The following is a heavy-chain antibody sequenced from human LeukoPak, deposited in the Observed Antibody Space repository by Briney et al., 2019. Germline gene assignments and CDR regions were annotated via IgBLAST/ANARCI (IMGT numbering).Heavy chain of an antibody. CDR2: INPSGGST. CDR3: ASGDSSDYGDFDY. V-gene: IGHV1-46*01. J-gene: IGHJ4*02. Sequence: ASVTVSFKASGYTFTSYYIHWVRQAPGQGLEWMGIINPSGGSTSYAQKFQGRVTMTRDTSTSTVYMELSSLRSEDTAVYYCASGDSSDYGDFDYWGQGTLVTVSS. D-gene: IGHD3-22*01. CDR1: GYTFTSYY.